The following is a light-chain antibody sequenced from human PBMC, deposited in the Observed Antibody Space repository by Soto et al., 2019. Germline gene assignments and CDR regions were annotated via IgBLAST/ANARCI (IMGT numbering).Light chain of an antibody. V-gene: IGLV3-1*01. CDR2: QDS. CDR1: KLGNKY. J-gene: IGLJ2*01. Sequence: SYELTQPPSVSLSPGQTASITCSGDKLGNKYACWYQQKPGQSPALVIYQDSKRPSGIPERFSGSNSGNTATLTISETQAMDEADYYCQTWDSSHVVFGGGTKLTVL. CDR3: QTWDSSHVV.